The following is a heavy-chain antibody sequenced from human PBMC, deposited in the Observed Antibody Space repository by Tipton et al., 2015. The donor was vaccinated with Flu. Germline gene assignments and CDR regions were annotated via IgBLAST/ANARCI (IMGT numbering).Heavy chain of an antibody. CDR1: GGSISTSTYY. CDR3: ATVIDIQLGVDY. Sequence: LRLSCTVSGGSISTSTYYWAWIRQPPGKGLEWIGSVFRSGSTYNNPSLRSRVTISVDTSKNQFSLKLTSVTAADTAIYYCATVIDIQLGVDYWGQGSLVTVSS. J-gene: IGHJ4*01. D-gene: IGHD1-1*01. CDR2: VFRSGST. V-gene: IGHV4-39*07.